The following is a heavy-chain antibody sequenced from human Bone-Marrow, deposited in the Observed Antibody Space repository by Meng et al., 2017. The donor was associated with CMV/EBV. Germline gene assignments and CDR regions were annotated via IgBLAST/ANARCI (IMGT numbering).Heavy chain of an antibody. V-gene: IGHV1-24*01. CDR3: ARTTKSGILWYYYDSSGYWDY. D-gene: IGHD3-22*01. Sequence: ASVKVSCKVSGYTLTELSMHWVRQAPGKGLEWMGGFDPEDGETIYAQKFQGRVTMTEDTSTDTAYMELSSLRSEDTAVYYCARTTKSGILWYYYDSSGYWDYWGQGTLVTVSS. CDR2: FDPEDGET. CDR1: GYTLTELS. J-gene: IGHJ4*02.